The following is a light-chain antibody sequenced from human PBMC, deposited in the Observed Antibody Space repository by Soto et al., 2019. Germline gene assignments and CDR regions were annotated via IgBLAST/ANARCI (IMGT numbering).Light chain of an antibody. V-gene: IGLV2-23*01. J-gene: IGLJ3*02. CDR1: SSDVGGSKV. CDR3: CTYASSATWV. CDR2: EDT. Sequence: QSVLTQPASVSGSPGQSITISCTGPSSDVGGSKVVSWYQHHTGKAPKLIIYEDTKRPSRVSTRFSGSKSGNTASLTISGRQAEDEADYYCCTYASSATWVFGGGTKVTVL.